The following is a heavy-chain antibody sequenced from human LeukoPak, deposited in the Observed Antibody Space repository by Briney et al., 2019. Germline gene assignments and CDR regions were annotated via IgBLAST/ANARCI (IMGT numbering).Heavy chain of an antibody. CDR2: ISSSGSST. D-gene: IGHD2-21*01. CDR3: SRGIRQFDY. V-gene: IGHV3-11*06. J-gene: IGHJ4*02. Sequence: GGSLRISCAASRFTISDYYMSRLSQAPGKGLEWVSYISSSGSSTNYADSVKGRITISRDNATNSLYMTQPCNIAHDTAVMYCSRGIRQFDYWGRGTLVTVSS. CDR1: RFTISDYY.